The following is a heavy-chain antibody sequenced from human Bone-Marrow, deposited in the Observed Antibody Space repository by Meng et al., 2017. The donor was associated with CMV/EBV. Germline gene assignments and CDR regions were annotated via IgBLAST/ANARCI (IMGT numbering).Heavy chain of an antibody. CDR2: IGDDGTTT. J-gene: IGHJ5*02. Sequence: GESLKISCAASGFTFSSYGMHWVRQAPGKGLEWVSSIGDDGTTTYYADSVKGLFTISRDNSKDTLYLQMNSLRAEDTSVYYWGKNWGSWGQGTLVTVSS. D-gene: IGHD3-16*01. CDR3: GKNWGS. CDR1: GFTFSSYG. V-gene: IGHV3-NL1*01.